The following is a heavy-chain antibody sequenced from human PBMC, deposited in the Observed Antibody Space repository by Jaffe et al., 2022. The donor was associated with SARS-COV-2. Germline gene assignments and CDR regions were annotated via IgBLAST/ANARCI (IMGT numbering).Heavy chain of an antibody. V-gene: IGHV4-39*01. CDR2: LYYRGST. J-gene: IGHJ4*02. CDR3: ARLSNLATDGYKE. Sequence: QLQLQESGPGLVKPSETLSLTCTVSGGSISNSNYWGWIRQPPGKGLEWIGSLYYRGSTYYNPSLKSRVTISVDTSKNQFSLKLSSVTAADTAVYFCARLSNLATDGYKEWGLGILVTVSS. CDR1: GGSISNSNY. D-gene: IGHD5-12*01.